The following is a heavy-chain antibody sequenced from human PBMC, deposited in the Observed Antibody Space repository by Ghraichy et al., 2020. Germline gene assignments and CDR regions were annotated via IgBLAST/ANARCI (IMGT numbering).Heavy chain of an antibody. Sequence: SETLSLTCAVYGGSFSGYYWSWIRQPPGKGLEWIGEINHSGSTNYNPSLKSRVTISVDTSKNQFSLKLSSVTAADTAVYYCARGPNVNKGITMVRGVINPKRYFDLWGRGTLVTVSS. CDR2: INHSGST. V-gene: IGHV4-34*01. J-gene: IGHJ2*01. D-gene: IGHD3-10*01. CDR3: ARGPNVNKGITMVRGVINPKRYFDL. CDR1: GGSFSGYY.